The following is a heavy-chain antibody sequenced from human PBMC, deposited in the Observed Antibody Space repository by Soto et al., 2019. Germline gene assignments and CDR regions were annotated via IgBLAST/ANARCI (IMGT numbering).Heavy chain of an antibody. D-gene: IGHD6-19*01. V-gene: IGHV3-21*01. CDR1: GFTFSSYS. CDR3: ARVTDSSGWDFYYYYGMDV. J-gene: IGHJ6*02. CDR2: ISSSSSYI. Sequence: GGSLRLSCAASGFTFSSYSMNWVRQAPGKGLEWVSSISSSSSYIYYADSVKGRFTISRDNAKNSLYLQMNSLRAEDTAVYYCARVTDSSGWDFYYYYGMDVWGQGTTVTVS.